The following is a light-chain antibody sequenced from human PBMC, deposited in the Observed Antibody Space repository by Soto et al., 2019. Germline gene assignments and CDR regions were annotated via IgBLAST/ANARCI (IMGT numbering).Light chain of an antibody. Sequence: DIQMTQSPSTLSASVGDRVTITCRASQSISSWLAWYQQTPGKAPKLLIYKASTLESGVPSRFSGRGSATEFTLTISSLQPDDFATYYCQQYSDYPLTFGGGTNVEIK. J-gene: IGKJ4*01. CDR1: QSISSW. V-gene: IGKV1-5*03. CDR2: KAS. CDR3: QQYSDYPLT.